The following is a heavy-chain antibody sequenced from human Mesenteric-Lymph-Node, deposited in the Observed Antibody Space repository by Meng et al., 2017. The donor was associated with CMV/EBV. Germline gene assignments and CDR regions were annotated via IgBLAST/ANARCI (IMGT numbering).Heavy chain of an antibody. CDR3: AKVGVQVD. Sequence: GGSLRLSCAASGFTVSSYSMSWVRQAPGKGLEWVSGTSGSGGSTNYADSVKGRFTISRDNSRNTVYLQMNSLRAEDTAVYYCAKVGVQVDWGQGTLVTVSS. CDR2: TSGSGGST. J-gene: IGHJ4*02. CDR1: GFTVSSYS. V-gene: IGHV3-23*01. D-gene: IGHD3-16*01.